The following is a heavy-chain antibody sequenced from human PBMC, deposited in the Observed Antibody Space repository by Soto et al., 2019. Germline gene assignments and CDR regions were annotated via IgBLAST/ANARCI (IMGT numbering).Heavy chain of an antibody. V-gene: IGHV3-49*03. Sequence: GGSLRLSCTASGFTFGDYAMSWFRQAPGKGLEWVGFIRSKAYGGTTEYAASVKGRFTISRDDSKSIAYLQMNSLKTEDTAVYYCTRDRETRLLWFGELSSFDYWGQGTLVTVSS. J-gene: IGHJ4*02. D-gene: IGHD3-10*01. CDR2: IRSKAYGGTT. CDR1: GFTFGDYA. CDR3: TRDRETRLLWFGELSSFDY.